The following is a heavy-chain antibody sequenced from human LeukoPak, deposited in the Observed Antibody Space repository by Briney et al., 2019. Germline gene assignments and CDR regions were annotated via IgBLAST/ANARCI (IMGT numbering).Heavy chain of an antibody. D-gene: IGHD3-22*01. CDR1: GGSISSGSYY. CDR3: ARVTTGGYYNH. V-gene: IGHV4-61*02. Sequence: PSQTLSLTCSVSGGSISSGSYYWSWIRQPAGKGLEWIGRIYTSGSTNYNPSLKSRVTMSFDASNNQFSLRLSSVTAADTAVYYCARVTTGGYYNHWGQGTLVTASS. CDR2: IYTSGST. J-gene: IGHJ5*02.